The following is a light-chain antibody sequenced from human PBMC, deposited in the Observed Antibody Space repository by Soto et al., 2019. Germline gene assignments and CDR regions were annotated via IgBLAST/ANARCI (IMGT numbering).Light chain of an antibody. CDR1: SGSVSTSDY. J-gene: IGLJ3*02. CDR2: STN. Sequence: QTVVTQEPSFSVSPGGTVTLTCGLSSGSVSTSDYPSWYQQTPGQAPRTLIYSTNTRSSGVPDRFSGSILGNKAALTITGAQADDESDYYCVLYMGSGISLFGGGTKVTVL. V-gene: IGLV8-61*01. CDR3: VLYMGSGISL.